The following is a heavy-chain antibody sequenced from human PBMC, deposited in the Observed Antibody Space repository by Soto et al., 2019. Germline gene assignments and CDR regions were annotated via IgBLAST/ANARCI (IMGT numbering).Heavy chain of an antibody. D-gene: IGHD2-15*01. CDR3: ARRLDDTPETFFNWFDP. V-gene: IGHV4-31*03. Sequence: QVQLQESGPGLVKPSQTLSLTCTVSGGSINTGGYYWGWIRHLPGEGLEWIGHIFYTGTAYYNPSLRSRVTVSIDTSANQFSLRMYSVTAADTAMYYCARRLDDTPETFFNWFDPWGQGILVTVSS. J-gene: IGHJ5*02. CDR2: IFYTGTA. CDR1: GGSINTGGYY.